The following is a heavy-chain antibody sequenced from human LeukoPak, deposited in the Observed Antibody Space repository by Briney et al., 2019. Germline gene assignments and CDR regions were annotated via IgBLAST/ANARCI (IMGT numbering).Heavy chain of an antibody. J-gene: IGHJ2*01. D-gene: IGHD3-10*01. Sequence: GGSLRLSCAASGFTFSNYAMTWVRQAPGKGLEWVSGISGSGESTYYADSVNGRFTISRDNSKNKLYLQMNSLRVEDTAVYYCAKDKTAYYYGSAYWYFDLWGRGTLVTVSS. CDR3: AKDKTAYYYGSAYWYFDL. V-gene: IGHV3-23*01. CDR2: ISGSGEST. CDR1: GFTFSNYA.